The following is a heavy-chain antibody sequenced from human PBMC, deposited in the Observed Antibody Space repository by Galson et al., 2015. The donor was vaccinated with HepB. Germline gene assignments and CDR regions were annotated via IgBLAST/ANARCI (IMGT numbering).Heavy chain of an antibody. V-gene: IGHV3-74*01. D-gene: IGHD6-13*01. CDR1: GFTFSSYW. CDR2: INSDGSST. J-gene: IGHJ4*02. Sequence: SLRLSCAASGFTFSSYWMHWVRQAPGKGLVWVSRINSDGSSTSYADSVKGRFTISRDNAKNTLYLQMNSLRAEDTAVYYCARASSSWHDAFDYWGQGTLVTVSS. CDR3: ARASSSWHDAFDY.